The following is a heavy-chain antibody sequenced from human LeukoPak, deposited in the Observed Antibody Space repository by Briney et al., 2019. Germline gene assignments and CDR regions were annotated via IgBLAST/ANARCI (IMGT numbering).Heavy chain of an antibody. J-gene: IGHJ4*02. Sequence: PGESLKISCEGSGFSFNTSWITWVRQMPGKGLEWMGTIDPSDSYTNYSPSFQGHVTISADKSIGTAYLQWSSLKASDTAMYYCAICYGSSASFFWGQGTLVTVSS. CDR2: IDPSDSYT. D-gene: IGHD3-22*01. CDR3: AICYGSSASFF. CDR1: GFSFNTSW. V-gene: IGHV5-10-1*01.